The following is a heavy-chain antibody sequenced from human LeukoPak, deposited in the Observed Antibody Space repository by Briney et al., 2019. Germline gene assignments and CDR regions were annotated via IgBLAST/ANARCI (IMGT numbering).Heavy chain of an antibody. V-gene: IGHV4-39*01. CDR3: ARQTVFGVVIPGAFDI. Sequence: PSETLSLTCTVSGGSISSSSYYWGWIRQPPGKGLEWIGSIYYSGSTYYNPSLKSRVTISVDTSKNQFSLRLSSVTAADTALYFCARQTVFGVVIPGAFDIWGRGTMVAVSS. CDR1: GGSISSSSYY. J-gene: IGHJ3*02. D-gene: IGHD3-3*01. CDR2: IYYSGST.